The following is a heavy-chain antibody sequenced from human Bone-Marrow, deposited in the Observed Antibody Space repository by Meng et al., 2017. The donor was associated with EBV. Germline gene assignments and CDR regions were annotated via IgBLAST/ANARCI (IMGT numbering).Heavy chain of an antibody. CDR2: ISAYNGNT. V-gene: IGHV1-18*01. D-gene: IGHD3-3*01. Sequence: QVQLVQSGAEVKKPXASVKVSCKASGYTFTSYGISWVRQAPGQGLEWMGWISAYNGNTNYAQKLQGRVTMTTDTSTSTAYMELRSLRSDDTAVYYCARDLEAIFGVVINYFDYWGQGTLVNVSS. J-gene: IGHJ4*02. CDR3: ARDLEAIFGVVINYFDY. CDR1: GYTFTSYG.